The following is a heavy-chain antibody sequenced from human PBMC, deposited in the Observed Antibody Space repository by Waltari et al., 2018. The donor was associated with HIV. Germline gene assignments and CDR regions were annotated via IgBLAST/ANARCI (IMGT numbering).Heavy chain of an antibody. CDR1: GYTFTAYY. V-gene: IGHV1-2*02. CDR3: VRQMTFYDAFDI. J-gene: IGHJ3*02. Sequence: QVQLLQSGAEVKKPGASVKVSCKASGYTFTAYYIHWVRQAPGPGLEWMGWVDPNTGDTNYAQKVQGRVTMARDASIRTVSMELSRLRSDDTAVYYCVRQMTFYDAFDIWGQGTLVTVSA. CDR2: VDPNTGDT.